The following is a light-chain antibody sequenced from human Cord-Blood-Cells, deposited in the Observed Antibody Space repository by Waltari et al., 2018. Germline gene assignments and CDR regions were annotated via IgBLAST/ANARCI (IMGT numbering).Light chain of an antibody. CDR1: SSDVGGHNY. Sequence: QSALTQPDSVSGSPGQSITISCTGNSSDVGGHNYVSWYQQHPGKAPKLMIYDVSNRPSGFSNRFSGSKSGNRASLTISGLQAEDEADYDCSSYTSSSTGVFGTGTKVTV. V-gene: IGLV2-14*03. CDR3: SSYTSSSTGV. J-gene: IGLJ1*01. CDR2: DVS.